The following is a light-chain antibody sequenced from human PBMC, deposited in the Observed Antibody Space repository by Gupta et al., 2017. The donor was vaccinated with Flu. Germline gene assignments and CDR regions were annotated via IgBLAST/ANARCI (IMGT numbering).Light chain of an antibody. V-gene: IGLV2-14*01. CDR2: EIS. CDR3: SSYTSSSTVV. J-gene: IGLJ2*01. CDR1: SSDVGGYTY. Sequence: QSALTQPASVSGSPGQSITISCTGTSSDVGGYTYVSWYQQPPAKAHKLMIYEISNRPSGVANRFSGSKSGNTASLTISVLQAEDAADYYCSSYTSSSTVVFGGGTKLTVL.